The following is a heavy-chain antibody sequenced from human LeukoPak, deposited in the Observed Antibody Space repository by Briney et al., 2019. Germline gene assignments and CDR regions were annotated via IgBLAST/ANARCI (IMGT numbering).Heavy chain of an antibody. Sequence: GGSLRLSCAASGFTFSDYYMSWIRQAPGKGLEWVSYISSSGSTIYYADSVKGRFTISRDNAKNSLYLQMNSLRAEDTAVYYCAKEVVVITGYFDYWGQGTLVTVSS. D-gene: IGHD3-22*01. CDR2: ISSSGSTI. J-gene: IGHJ4*02. V-gene: IGHV3-11*01. CDR1: GFTFSDYY. CDR3: AKEVVVITGYFDY.